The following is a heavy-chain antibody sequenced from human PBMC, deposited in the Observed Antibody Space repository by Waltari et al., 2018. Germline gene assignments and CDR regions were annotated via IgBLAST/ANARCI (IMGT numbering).Heavy chain of an antibody. CDR1: GYSISSGYY. D-gene: IGHD2-15*01. J-gene: IGHJ4*02. CDR2: IFHSGIT. CDR3: AREGHYCSGGSCYSDY. Sequence: QVRLQESGPRLVKPSETLSLTCAVSGYSISSGYYWGWIRQPPGKGLEWIGSIFHSGITYYNPSLKSRVTISVDTSKNQFSLRLSSVTAADTAVYYCAREGHYCSGGSCYSDYWGQGTLVTVSS. V-gene: IGHV4-38-2*02.